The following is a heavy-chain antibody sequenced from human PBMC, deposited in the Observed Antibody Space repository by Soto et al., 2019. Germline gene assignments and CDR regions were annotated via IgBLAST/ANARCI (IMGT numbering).Heavy chain of an antibody. J-gene: IGHJ4*02. CDR2: IKKDGSES. CDR3: ATARHIRX. V-gene: IGHV3-7*01. D-gene: IGHD2-21*01. Sequence: PGGSLRLSFAASGFTFSNYWMSWVRQAPGKGLEWVAKIKKDGSESNYAYSVKVRFTISRDNAENSLYMQMTSLRAEDTAVYYCATARHIRXWGQATLVTVSX. CDR1: GFTFSNYW.